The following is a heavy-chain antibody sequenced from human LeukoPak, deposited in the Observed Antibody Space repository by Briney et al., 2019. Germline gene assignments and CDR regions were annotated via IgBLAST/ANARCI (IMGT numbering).Heavy chain of an antibody. D-gene: IGHD3-22*01. CDR2: INSDGSST. Sequence: GGSLRLSCAASGFTFSSYWMHWVRQAPGKGLVWVSRINSDGSSTSYADSVKGRFTISRDNAKNTLYLQMNSLRAEDTAVYYCARVYYDGPLDYWGQGTLVTVTS. CDR1: GFTFSSYW. V-gene: IGHV3-74*01. J-gene: IGHJ4*02. CDR3: ARVYYDGPLDY.